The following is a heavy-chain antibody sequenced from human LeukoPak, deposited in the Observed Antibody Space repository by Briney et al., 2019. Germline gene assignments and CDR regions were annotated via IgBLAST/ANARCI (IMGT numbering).Heavy chain of an antibody. D-gene: IGHD1-14*01. Sequence: GESLKISCKGSGYSFTSYWIGWVRQMPGKGLEWMGIIYPGDPDTRHSPSFQGQVTISADKSISTAYLQWSSLKASDTAVYYCARLLTEMKYYYYYMDVWGKGTTVTVSS. J-gene: IGHJ6*03. CDR1: GYSFTSYW. CDR2: IYPGDPDT. V-gene: IGHV5-51*01. CDR3: ARLLTEMKYYYYYMDV.